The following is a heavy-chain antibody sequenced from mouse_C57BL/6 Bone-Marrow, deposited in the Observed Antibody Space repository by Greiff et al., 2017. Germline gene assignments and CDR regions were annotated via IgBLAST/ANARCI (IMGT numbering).Heavy chain of an antibody. CDR3: ARSLLGPYYFDY. Sequence: VQLQQSGPELVKPGASVKISCKASGYTFTDYYMNWVKQSHGKSLEWIGDINPNNGGTSYNQKFKGKATLTVDKSSSTAYMELRSLTSEDSAVYYCARSLLGPYYFDYWGQGTTLPVSS. CDR2: INPNNGGT. CDR1: GYTFTDYY. V-gene: IGHV1-26*01. D-gene: IGHD4-1*01. J-gene: IGHJ2*01.